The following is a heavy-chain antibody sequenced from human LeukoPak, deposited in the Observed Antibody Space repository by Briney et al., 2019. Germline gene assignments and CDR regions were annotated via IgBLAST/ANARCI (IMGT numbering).Heavy chain of an antibody. CDR1: GFTFSSYW. CDR3: ARVPPNTVTTLQYFDS. D-gene: IGHD4-17*01. V-gene: IGHV3-7*01. Sequence: GGSLRLSCAASGFTFSSYWMSWVRQAPGKGLEWVANIKQDGSEKYYVDSVKGRFTISRDNAKNSLYLQMNSLRAEDTAVYYWARVPPNTVTTLQYFDSWGQGTLVTVSS. J-gene: IGHJ4*02. CDR2: IKQDGSEK.